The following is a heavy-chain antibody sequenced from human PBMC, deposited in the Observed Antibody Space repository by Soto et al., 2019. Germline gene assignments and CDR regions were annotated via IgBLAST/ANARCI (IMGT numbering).Heavy chain of an antibody. CDR1: GYSFTSYW. CDR2: IDPSDSYT. D-gene: IGHD2-15*01. CDR3: ARTKYCSGGSCHSDAFDI. V-gene: IGHV5-10-1*01. Sequence: PGESLKISCKGSGYSFTSYWISWVRQMPGKGLEWMGRIDPSDSYTNYSPSFQGHVTISADKSISTAYLQWNSLTASDTAMYYCARTKYCSGGSCHSDAFDIWGQGTMVTVSS. J-gene: IGHJ3*02.